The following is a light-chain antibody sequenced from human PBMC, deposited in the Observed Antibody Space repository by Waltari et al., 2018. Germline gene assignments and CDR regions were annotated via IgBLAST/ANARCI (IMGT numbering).Light chain of an antibody. CDR2: DVS. CDR3: SSYTSSSTLV. J-gene: IGLJ2*01. Sequence: QSALTQPASVSGAPGQSITISCTGTSSDVGGYNNVSWYQQHPVKAPKLMMYDVSNRPSGVSNRFSGSKSGNTASLTISGLQAEDDADYYCSSYTSSSTLVFGGGTKLTVL. V-gene: IGLV2-14*03. CDR1: SSDVGGYNN.